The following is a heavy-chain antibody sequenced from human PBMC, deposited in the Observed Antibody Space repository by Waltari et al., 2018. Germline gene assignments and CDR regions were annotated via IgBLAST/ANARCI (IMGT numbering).Heavy chain of an antibody. CDR3: ARVHGGNSKFDY. J-gene: IGHJ4*02. Sequence: EVELVESGGGLVQPGGSLRLSCAASGFTFSSYSMNWVRQAPGKGLEWGSSMSSSSSYIYYADSVKGRFTISRDNAKNSLYLQMNSLRAEDTAVYYCARVHGGNSKFDYWGQGTLVTVSS. CDR2: MSSSSSYI. D-gene: IGHD2-21*02. CDR1: GFTFSSYS. V-gene: IGHV3-21*01.